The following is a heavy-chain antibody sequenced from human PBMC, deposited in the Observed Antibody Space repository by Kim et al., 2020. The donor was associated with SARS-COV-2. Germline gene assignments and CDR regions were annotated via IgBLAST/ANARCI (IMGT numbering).Heavy chain of an antibody. J-gene: IGHJ5*02. CDR1: GLTFSDHH. D-gene: IGHD2-15*01. CDR3: ASPRYCSGGSCYSS. V-gene: IGHV3-72*01. CDR2: SRNKANSYST. Sequence: GGSLRLSCAASGLTFSDHHMDWVRQAPGKGLEWVGRSRNKANSYSTEYAASVRGRLSISRDDSANSLYLQMNRLKTEDTSVYYCASPRYCSGGSCYSSWGQGTLVTVSS.